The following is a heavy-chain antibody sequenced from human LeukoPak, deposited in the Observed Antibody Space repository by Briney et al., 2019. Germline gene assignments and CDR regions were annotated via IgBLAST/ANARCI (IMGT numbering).Heavy chain of an antibody. CDR3: ARVGPWVNPDYYYYYMDV. D-gene: IGHD1-14*01. J-gene: IGHJ6*03. CDR2: ISGSISYI. V-gene: IGHV3-21*01. Sequence: PGGSLRLSCAVSGFTFSNYTMNWVRQAPGKGLEWVSSISGSISYIYYADSVKGRFTISRDNAKNSLYLQMNSLRAEDTAVYYCARVGPWVNPDYYYYYMDVWGKGTTVTVSS. CDR1: GFTFSNYT.